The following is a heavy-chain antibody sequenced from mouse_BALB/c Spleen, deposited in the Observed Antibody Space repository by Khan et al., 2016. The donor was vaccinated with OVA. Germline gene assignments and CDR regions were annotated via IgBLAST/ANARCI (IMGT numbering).Heavy chain of an antibody. Sequence: QVQLKQSGPGLVAPSQSLSITCTVSGFSLTSYGVHWVRQPPGKGLEWLGVIWAGGSTNYNSALMSILSISQDHSKSQVFLIMNSLQTDDTAKHYWARLEDIWGQGTTLTVSS. CDR2: IWAGGST. D-gene: IGHD1-3*01. CDR1: GFSLTSYG. J-gene: IGHJ2*01. V-gene: IGHV2-9*02. CDR3: ARLEDI.